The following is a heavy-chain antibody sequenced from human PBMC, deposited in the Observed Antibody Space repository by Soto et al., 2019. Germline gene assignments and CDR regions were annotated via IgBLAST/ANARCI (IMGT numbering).Heavy chain of an antibody. CDR2: ISAYNGNT. Sequence: QVQLVQSGGEVKKPGASVKVSCRASGYTFSNYGITWVRQAPGQGLEWMGWISAYNGNTNYAQKLQGRVTMTTDTSTNTVSMELRSLRSDDTAVYYCGRERLLPYYYYGMDVWGQGTTVTVSS. CDR1: GYTFSNYG. D-gene: IGHD2-15*01. J-gene: IGHJ6*02. V-gene: IGHV1-18*01. CDR3: GRERLLPYYYYGMDV.